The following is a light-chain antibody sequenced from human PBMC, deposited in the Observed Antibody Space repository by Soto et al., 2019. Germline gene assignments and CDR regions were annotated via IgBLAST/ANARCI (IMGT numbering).Light chain of an antibody. CDR1: QSVSSSY. CDR2: GTS. V-gene: IGKV3-20*01. CDR3: QQYCSSPSFT. J-gene: IGKJ3*01. Sequence: EIVLTQSPGTLSLSPGERATLSCRASQSVSSSYLARYQQKPGQAPRLLIYGTSSRATGIPDRFSGSGSGTDFTLTINILEPEDFAVYYCQQYCSSPSFTFGPGTKVDIK.